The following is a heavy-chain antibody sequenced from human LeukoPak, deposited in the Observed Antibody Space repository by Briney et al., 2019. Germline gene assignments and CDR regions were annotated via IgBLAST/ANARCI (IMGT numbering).Heavy chain of an antibody. CDR2: NRSKAYGGTT. J-gene: IGHJ4*02. Sequence: GGSLRLSCTASGFTFGDYAMSWFRQAPGKGLEWVGFNRSKAYGGTTEYAASVKGRFTISRDDSKSIAYLQMNSLKTEDTAVYYCTSLATVTREAFDYWGQGTLVTVSS. V-gene: IGHV3-49*03. CDR1: GFTFGDYA. CDR3: TSLATVTREAFDY. D-gene: IGHD4-17*01.